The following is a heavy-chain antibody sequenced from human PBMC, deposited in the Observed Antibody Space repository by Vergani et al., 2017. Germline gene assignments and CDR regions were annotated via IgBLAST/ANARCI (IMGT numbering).Heavy chain of an antibody. J-gene: IGHJ4*02. CDR1: GGSISSSSYY. CDR2: IYYSGST. D-gene: IGHD3-3*01. Sequence: QLQLQESGPGLVKPSETLSLTCTVSGGSISSSSYYWGWIRQPPGKGLEWSGSIYYSGSTYYNPSLKSRVTISVDTSKNQFSLKLSSVTAADTAVYYCARATYDFWSGYRSRFDYWGQGTLVTVSS. V-gene: IGHV4-39*01. CDR3: ARATYDFWSGYRSRFDY.